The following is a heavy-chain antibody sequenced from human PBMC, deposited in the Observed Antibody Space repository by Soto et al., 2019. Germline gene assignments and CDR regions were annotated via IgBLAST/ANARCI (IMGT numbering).Heavy chain of an antibody. CDR1: GFTFTSYG. J-gene: IGHJ4*02. D-gene: IGHD3-16*01. CDR2: IWYDGSNK. Sequence: QVQLVESGGGVVQPGRSLRLSCAASGFTFTSYGMHWVRQAPGKGLEWVAVIWYDGSNKYYADSVKGRFTISRDNSKNTLYLQMNSLRAEDTAAYYCASQIGTIGTFDYWGQGTLVTVSS. V-gene: IGHV3-33*01. CDR3: ASQIGTIGTFDY.